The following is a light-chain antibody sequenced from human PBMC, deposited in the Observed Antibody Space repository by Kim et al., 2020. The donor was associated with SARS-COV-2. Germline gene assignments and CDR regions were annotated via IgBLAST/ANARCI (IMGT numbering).Light chain of an antibody. CDR3: QQSYSTPQT. CDR2: SAS. CDR1: QSISTY. Sequence: SASVGDRVTITCRASQSISTYLNWYQQRPGNAPKLLMYSASNLQSGVPSRFSGSGSGTYFTLTISSLQPEDFAIYYCQQSYSTPQTFGQGTKLEF. J-gene: IGKJ2*01. V-gene: IGKV1-39*01.